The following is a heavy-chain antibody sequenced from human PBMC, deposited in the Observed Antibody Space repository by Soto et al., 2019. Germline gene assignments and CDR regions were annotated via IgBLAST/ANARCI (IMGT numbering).Heavy chain of an antibody. Sequence: PSETLSLTCTVSGGSISSYYWSWIRQPPGKGLEWIGYMYKTGSTVYNPSLKSRVTISVDTSKNQFYLKVNSVTAADTAVYYCARDLWGYCGTDCYPLDVWGQGTTVTVSS. V-gene: IGHV4-59*01. CDR2: MYKTGST. D-gene: IGHD2-21*02. CDR1: GGSISSYY. J-gene: IGHJ6*02. CDR3: ARDLWGYCGTDCYPLDV.